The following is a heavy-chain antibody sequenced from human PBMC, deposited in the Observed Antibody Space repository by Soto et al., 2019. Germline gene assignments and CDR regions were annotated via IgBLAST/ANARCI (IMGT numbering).Heavy chain of an antibody. CDR1: GFTFSSYG. CDR2: IWYDGSNK. CDR3: ARDVRVRGSISSGSNYYYYGMDV. J-gene: IGHJ6*02. Sequence: GGSLRLSCAASGFTFSSYGMHWVRQAPGKGLEWVAVIWYDGSNKYYADSVKGRFTISRDNSKNTLYLQMNSLRAEDTAVYYCARDVRVRGSISSGSNYYYYGMDVWGQGTTVTVSS. D-gene: IGHD6-19*01. V-gene: IGHV3-33*01.